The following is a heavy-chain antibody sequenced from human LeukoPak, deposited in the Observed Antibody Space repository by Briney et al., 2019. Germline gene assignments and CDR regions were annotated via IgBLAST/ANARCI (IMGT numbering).Heavy chain of an antibody. D-gene: IGHD2-8*01. V-gene: IGHV4-4*09. CDR1: GGSISSYY. J-gene: IGHJ4*02. CDR3: ARHARRRTLPDFDY. CDR2: IYTSGST. Sequence: SETLSLTCTVSGGSISSYYWSWIRQPPGKGLEWIGYIYTSGSTNYNPSLKSRVTISVDTSKNQFSLKLSSVTAADTAVYYCARHARRRTLPDFDYWGQGTLVTVSS.